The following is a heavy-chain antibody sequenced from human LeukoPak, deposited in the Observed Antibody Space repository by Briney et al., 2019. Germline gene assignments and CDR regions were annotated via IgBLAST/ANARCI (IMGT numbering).Heavy chain of an antibody. D-gene: IGHD5-12*01. J-gene: IGHJ3*02. CDR1: GGSISSGGYS. Sequence: SQTLSLTCAVCGGSISSGGYSWSWVRQPPGEGLEWVGYIYHSGTTYYNPSLQSRVTISLDRSKNQFSLKLSSMTAADTAVYYCASGNTGYDRDAFDIWGQGTMVTVSS. V-gene: IGHV4-30-2*01. CDR3: ASGNTGYDRDAFDI. CDR2: IYHSGTT.